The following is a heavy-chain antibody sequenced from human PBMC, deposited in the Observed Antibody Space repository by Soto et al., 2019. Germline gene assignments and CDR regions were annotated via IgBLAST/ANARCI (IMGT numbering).Heavy chain of an antibody. V-gene: IGHV3-30*18. J-gene: IGHJ6*02. CDR3: AKDTAMVTYYYYGMDV. Sequence: QVQLVESGGGVVQPGRSLRLSCAASGFTFSSYGMHWVRQAPGKGLEWVAVISYDGSNKYYADSVKGRFTISRDNSKNTLYLQMNSLRAEDTAVYYCAKDTAMVTYYYYGMDVWGQGTMVTVSS. CDR2: ISYDGSNK. D-gene: IGHD5-18*01. CDR1: GFTFSSYG.